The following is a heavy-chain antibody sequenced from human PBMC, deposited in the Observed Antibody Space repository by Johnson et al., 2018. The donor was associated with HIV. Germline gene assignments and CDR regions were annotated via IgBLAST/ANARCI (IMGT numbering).Heavy chain of an antibody. CDR2: ISYDGSNK. J-gene: IGHJ3*02. CDR1: GFTFSSYA. Sequence: VQLVESGEGLVQPGGSLRLSCAASGFTFSSYAMHWVRQAPGKGLEWVAVISYDGSNKYYADSVKGRFTISRDNSKNTLYLQMNSLRAEDTAVYYCARVRPNPTVTTRGAAFDIWGQGTMVTVSS. D-gene: IGHD4-17*01. V-gene: IGHV3-30-3*01. CDR3: ARVRPNPTVTTRGAAFDI.